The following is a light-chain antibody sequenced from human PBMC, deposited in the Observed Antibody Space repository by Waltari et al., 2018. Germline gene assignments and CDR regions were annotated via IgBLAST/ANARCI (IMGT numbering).Light chain of an antibody. CDR1: QSVGRT. V-gene: IGKV3-20*01. Sequence: EIVLTHSPGTLSLSPGERATLSCRASQSVGRTLTWYQAKPGQAPRLLIYGASSRATDIPDRFSGSGSGTDFSLTISRLEPEDFAVYYCQHYVRLPVTFGQGTKVEIK. CDR3: QHYVRLPVT. CDR2: GAS. J-gene: IGKJ1*01.